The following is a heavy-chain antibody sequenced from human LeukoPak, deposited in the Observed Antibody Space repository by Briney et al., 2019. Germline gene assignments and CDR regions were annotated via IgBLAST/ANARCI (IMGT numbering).Heavy chain of an antibody. J-gene: IGHJ4*02. V-gene: IGHV4-59*01. CDR1: GGSISSYC. Sequence: SETLSLTCTVSGGSISSYCWSWIRQPPGKGLEWIGYIYYSGSTNYNPSLKSRVTISVDTSKNQFSLKLSSVTAADTAVYYCARADTSGCYPNYFDYWGQGTLVTVSS. CDR2: IYYSGST. CDR3: ARADTSGCYPNYFDY. D-gene: IGHD3-22*01.